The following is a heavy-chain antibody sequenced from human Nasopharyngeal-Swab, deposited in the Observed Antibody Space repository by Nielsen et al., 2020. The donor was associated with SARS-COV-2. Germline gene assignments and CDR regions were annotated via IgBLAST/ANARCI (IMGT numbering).Heavy chain of an antibody. CDR1: GFAFSTYS. D-gene: IGHD2-2*01. CDR3: ARDKVVVVPAAIYYYGMDV. CDR2: ISSSSSYT. V-gene: IGHV3-21*01. Sequence: ETLSLTCAASGFAFSTYSMNWVRQAPGRGPEWVSSISSSSSYTYYADSVKGRFTISRDNAKNTLYLQMNSLRAEDTAVYYCARDKVVVVPAAIYYYGMDVWGQGTTVTVSS. J-gene: IGHJ6*02.